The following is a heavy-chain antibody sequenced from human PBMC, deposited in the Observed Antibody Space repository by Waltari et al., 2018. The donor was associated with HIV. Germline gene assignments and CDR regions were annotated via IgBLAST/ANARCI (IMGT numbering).Heavy chain of an antibody. D-gene: IGHD3-3*01. CDR3: ARITIFGVVNDYGMDV. V-gene: IGHV3-7*01. J-gene: IGHJ6*02. CDR2: IEQDGSEK. CDR1: GFTFSSYW. Sequence: EVQLVESGGGLVQPGGSLRLSCAASGFTFSSYWLSWGRQAPGKGLEWVANIEQDGSEKYYVDSVKGRFTSSRDNAKNSLYLQMNSLRAEYTAVYYCARITIFGVVNDYGMDVWGQGTTVTVSS.